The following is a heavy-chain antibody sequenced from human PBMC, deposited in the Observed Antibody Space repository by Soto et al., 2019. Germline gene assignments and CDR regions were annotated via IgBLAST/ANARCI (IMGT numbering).Heavy chain of an antibody. CDR1: GGSISSGGYY. V-gene: IGHV4-31*03. Sequence: SETLSLTCTVSGGSISSGGYYWSWIRHHPGKGLEWIGYIYYSGSTYYNPSLKSRVTISVDTSKNQFSLKLSSVTAADTAVYYCARGHYYDSSGSLEYFQHWGQGTLVTVSS. CDR3: ARGHYYDSSGSLEYFQH. D-gene: IGHD3-22*01. J-gene: IGHJ1*01. CDR2: IYYSGST.